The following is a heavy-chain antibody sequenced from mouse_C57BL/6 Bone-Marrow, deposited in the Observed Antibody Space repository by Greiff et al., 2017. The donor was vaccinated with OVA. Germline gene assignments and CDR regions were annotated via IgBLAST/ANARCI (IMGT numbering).Heavy chain of an antibody. D-gene: IGHD1-1*01. V-gene: IGHV1-55*01. CDR3: ASLPHYYGSSYEDYAMDY. Sequence: QVQLQQSGAELVKPGASVKMSCKASGYTFTSYWITWVKQRPGQGLEWIGDIYPGSGSPNYNEKFKSKATLTVDTSSSTAYMQLSSLTSEDSAVYYCASLPHYYGSSYEDYAMDYWGQGTSVTVSS. CDR2: IYPGSGSP. J-gene: IGHJ4*01. CDR1: GYTFTSYW.